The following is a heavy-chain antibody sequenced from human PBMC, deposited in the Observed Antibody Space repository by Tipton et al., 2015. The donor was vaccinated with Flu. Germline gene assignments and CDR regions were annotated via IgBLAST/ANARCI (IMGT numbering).Heavy chain of an antibody. CDR1: GGSISSSSYY. CDR2: IYYSGST. V-gene: IGHV4-39*07. D-gene: IGHD3-10*01. J-gene: IGHJ3*02. CDR3: ARDAGRGEAFDI. Sequence: TLSLTCTVSGGSISSSSYYWGWIRQPPEKGLEWIGSIYYSGSTYYNPSLKSRVTISVDTSKNQFSLKLSSVTAADTAVYYCARDAGRGEAFDIWGQGTMVTVSS.